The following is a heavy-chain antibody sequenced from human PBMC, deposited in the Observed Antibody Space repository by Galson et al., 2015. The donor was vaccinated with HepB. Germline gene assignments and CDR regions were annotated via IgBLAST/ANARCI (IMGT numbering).Heavy chain of an antibody. D-gene: IGHD3-22*01. J-gene: IGHJ4*02. CDR1: GYTFSGYH. V-gene: IGHV1-2*02. Sequence: QSGAEVKKPGESLKISCKASGYTFSGYHIHWVRQAPGQGLEWMGWINPNSGRTNFPQKFQGRVTLTRDTSISTAYLELSGLRSGDTAVYYCARGPRSTIMVVIITDYWGQGTLVTVSS. CDR2: INPNSGRT. CDR3: ARGPRSTIMVVIITDY.